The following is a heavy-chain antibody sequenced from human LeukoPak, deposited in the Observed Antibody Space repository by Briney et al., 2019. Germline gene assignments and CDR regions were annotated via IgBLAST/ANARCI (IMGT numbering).Heavy chain of an antibody. J-gene: IGHJ6*03. CDR2: IDDSGNT. CDR3: ARDSSPAALPYMDA. CDR1: GGSMKRSY. D-gene: IGHD2-2*01. V-gene: IGHV4-59*01. Sequence: ASETLSLTCLVSGGSMKRSYWTWIRQAPGKGLEWIGNIDDSGNTNYSPSLKSRVTISLDTSKNQFSLRVTSVTAADRALYFCARDSSPAALPYMDAWGKGITVTVSS.